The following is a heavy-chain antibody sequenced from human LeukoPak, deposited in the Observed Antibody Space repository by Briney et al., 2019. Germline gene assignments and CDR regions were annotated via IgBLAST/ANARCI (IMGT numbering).Heavy chain of an antibody. J-gene: IGHJ4*02. CDR3: AKGPYYDDYGAPDY. CDR1: GFTFDDYT. D-gene: IGHD4-17*01. V-gene: IGHV3-43*01. CDR2: ITWDGGST. Sequence: PGGSLRLSCAASGFTFDDYTMHWVRQAPGKGLQWVSPITWDGGSTYYADPVKGRITISRDNSKNSLYLQMNSLRTEDSALYYCAKGPYYDDYGAPDYWGQGTLVTVSS.